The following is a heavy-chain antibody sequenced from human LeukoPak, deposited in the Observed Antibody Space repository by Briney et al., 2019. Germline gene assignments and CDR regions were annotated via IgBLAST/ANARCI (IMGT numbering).Heavy chain of an antibody. CDR1: GGSISSGGYY. J-gene: IGHJ4*02. V-gene: IGHV4-31*03. Sequence: SETLSLTCTVSGGSISSGGYYWSWIRQHPGKGLEWIGYIYYSGSTYYNPSLKSRVTISVDTSKNQFSLKLSSVTAADTAVYYCARGYCTNGVCYKIFGYWGQGTLVTVSS. CDR3: ARGYCTNGVCYKIFGY. CDR2: IYYSGST. D-gene: IGHD2-8*01.